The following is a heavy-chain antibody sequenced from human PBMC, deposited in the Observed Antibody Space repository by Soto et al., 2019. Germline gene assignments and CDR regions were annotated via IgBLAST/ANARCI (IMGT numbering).Heavy chain of an antibody. V-gene: IGHV1-18*04. CDR3: AGEGRGDGGGWFDP. Sequence: QVQLVQSGAEVKKPGASVKVSCKASGYTFTSYGISWVRQAPGQGLEWMGWISAYNGNTNYAQKLQGRVTMTTDTSTSTAYMGLWSMRSEDTGGYYCAGEGRGDGGGWFDPWGQGTLVTVSS. CDR1: GYTFTSYG. J-gene: IGHJ5*02. CDR2: ISAYNGNT. D-gene: IGHD3-10*01.